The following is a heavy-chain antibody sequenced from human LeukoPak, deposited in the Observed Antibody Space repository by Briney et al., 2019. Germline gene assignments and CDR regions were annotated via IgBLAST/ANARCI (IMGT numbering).Heavy chain of an antibody. CDR1: GCTFSSYA. D-gene: IGHD4-17*01. CDR2: IIPIFGTA. J-gene: IGHJ3*02. V-gene: IGHV1-69*05. CDR3: ARGQDDYGDYVDAFDI. Sequence: SVKVSCKASGCTFSSYAISWVRQAPGQGLEWMGGIIPIFGTANYAQKFQGRVTITTDESTSTAYMELSSLRSEDTAVYYCARGQDDYGDYVDAFDIWGQGTMVTVSS.